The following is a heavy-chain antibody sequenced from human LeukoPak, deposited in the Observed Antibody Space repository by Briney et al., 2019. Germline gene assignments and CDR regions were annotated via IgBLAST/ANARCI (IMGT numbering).Heavy chain of an antibody. CDR2: ISSSSSTI. CDR3: ARDPLGYCSSTSCQGY. Sequence: PGGSLRLSCAASGFTFSSYSMNWVRQAPGKGLEWVSYISSSSSTIYYADSVKGRFTISRDNAKNSLYLQMNSLRAEDTAVYYCARDPLGYCSSTSCQGYWGQGTLVTVSS. CDR1: GFTFSSYS. V-gene: IGHV3-48*01. D-gene: IGHD2-2*01. J-gene: IGHJ4*02.